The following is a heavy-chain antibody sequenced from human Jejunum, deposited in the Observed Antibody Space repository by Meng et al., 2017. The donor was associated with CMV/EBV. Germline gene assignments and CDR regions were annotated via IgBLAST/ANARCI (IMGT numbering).Heavy chain of an antibody. CDR2: ISGSGPAT. D-gene: IGHD4-11*01. CDR3: ARDMGYTVTAPFDY. J-gene: IGHJ4*02. Sequence: GFTFTSHAMGRVRQTPGKRPEWVAGISGSGPATYYAESVKGRFTISRDNSNNTLFLQMNALRGDDTAVYYCARDMGYTVTAPFDYWGQGSVVTVSS. CDR1: GFTFTSHA. V-gene: IGHV3-23*01.